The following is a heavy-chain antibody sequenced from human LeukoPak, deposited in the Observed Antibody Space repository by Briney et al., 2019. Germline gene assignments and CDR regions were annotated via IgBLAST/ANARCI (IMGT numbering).Heavy chain of an antibody. CDR2: VNHSGST. D-gene: IGHD2-15*01. J-gene: IGHJ4*02. V-gene: IGHV4-34*01. CDR3: ARGGGYCSGGSCYDDY. Sequence: SETLSFTSAGYSGTIYGFNWSRIRQPPGKGLEWIGEVNHSGSTNYKPSLKSRVTISVDTSKNQLSLKLSSVTAADTAVYYCARGGGYCSGGSCYDDYWGQGTLVTVSS. CDR1: SGTIYGFN.